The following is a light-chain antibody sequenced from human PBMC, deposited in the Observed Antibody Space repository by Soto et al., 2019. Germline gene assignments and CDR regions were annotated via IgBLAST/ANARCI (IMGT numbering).Light chain of an antibody. J-gene: IGKJ1*01. CDR3: QQYGTLSET. V-gene: IGKV1-5*01. CDR1: QGIDTW. CDR2: DAS. Sequence: DIQMTHSPSTLSASVGDRVTITCLGSQGIDTWVAWYHEKPGRAPKLLVCDASSLESGVPSRFSGSGSGTEFALTISSLQPDDFATYFCQQYGTLSETFGPGTKVDIK.